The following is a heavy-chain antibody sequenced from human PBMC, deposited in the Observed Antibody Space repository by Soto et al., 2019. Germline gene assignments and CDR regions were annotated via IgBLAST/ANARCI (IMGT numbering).Heavy chain of an antibody. CDR1: GFTFSNYA. V-gene: IGHV3-23*01. CDR3: ARDLRGSGTYRVDF. D-gene: IGHD3-10*01. J-gene: IGHJ4*02. Sequence: PGGSLRLSCAASGFTFSNYAISWVRQAPEKGLEWVAAITSGSGTYYADSVKGRFIISRDNSKSTVYLQMNGLRAEDTAVYYCARDLRGSGTYRVDFWGQRTLVTVSS. CDR2: ITSGSGT.